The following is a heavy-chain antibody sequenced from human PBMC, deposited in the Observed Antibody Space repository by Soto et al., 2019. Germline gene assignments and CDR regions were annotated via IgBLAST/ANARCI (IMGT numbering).Heavy chain of an antibody. V-gene: IGHV4-30-4*01. D-gene: IGHD3-22*01. Sequence: PSETLSLTCTVSGGSISGGGYYWSWILQPPGKGLEWIWYIYYSGSTYYNPSLKSRVTISVDTSKNQFSLKLSSVTAADKAVYYCARDSGYYYDSSGPFDYWGQGTLVTVSS. CDR3: ARDSGYYYDSSGPFDY. CDR2: IYYSGST. CDR1: GGSISGGGYY. J-gene: IGHJ4*02.